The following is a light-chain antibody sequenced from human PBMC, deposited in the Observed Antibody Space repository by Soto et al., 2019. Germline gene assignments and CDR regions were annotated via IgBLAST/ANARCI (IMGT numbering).Light chain of an antibody. J-gene: IGKJ1*01. CDR2: GAS. CDR1: QSVSSNY. CDR3: QQYGSLSWT. V-gene: IGKV3-20*01. Sequence: DIVFTQSPCTLSLSPGERATLSCRASQSVSSNYLAWYQQKPGQAPRLLIYGASTRATGVPDRFSGSGPGTDFTLTISRLEPEDFAVYHCQQYGSLSWTFGQGTKVDI.